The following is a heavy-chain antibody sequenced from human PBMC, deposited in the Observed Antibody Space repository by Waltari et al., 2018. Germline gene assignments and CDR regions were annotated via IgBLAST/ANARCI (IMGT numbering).Heavy chain of an antibody. CDR2: MRRKANNYAN. D-gene: IGHD5-12*01. V-gene: IGHV3-73*02. CDR1: GFTFRGSA. CDR3: TSSWDGYNWD. Sequence: EVQLVESGGGLVQPGGSVKLSCAASGFTFRGSAMHWVRQASGKGVEGFGWMRRKANNYANVDAASVKGRFTISRDDAKNTAYLQMNSLKTEDTAVYYCTSSWDGYNWDWGQGPLVTVSS. J-gene: IGHJ4*02.